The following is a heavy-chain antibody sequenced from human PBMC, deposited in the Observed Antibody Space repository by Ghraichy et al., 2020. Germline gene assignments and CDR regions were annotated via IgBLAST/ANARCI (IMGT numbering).Heavy chain of an antibody. CDR2: INHSGST. V-gene: IGHV4-34*01. CDR1: GGSFSGYY. Sequence: SQTLSLTCAVYGGSFSGYYWSWIRQPPGKGLEWIGEINHSGSTNYNPSLKSRVTISVDTSKNQFSLKLSSVTAADTAVYYCASTPRYCSSTSCYPPWGQGTLVTVSS. J-gene: IGHJ5*02. D-gene: IGHD2-2*01. CDR3: ASTPRYCSSTSCYPP.